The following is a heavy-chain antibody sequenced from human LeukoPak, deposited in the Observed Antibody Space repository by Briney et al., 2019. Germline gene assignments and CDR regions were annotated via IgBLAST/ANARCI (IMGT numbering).Heavy chain of an antibody. D-gene: IGHD7-27*01. J-gene: IGHJ4*02. Sequence: GRSLRLSCAASGFTFDDYAMHWVRQAPGKGLEWVAVISYDGSNKYYADSVKGRFTISRDNSKNTLYLQMNSLRAEDTAVYYCASNGETGDDPFFDYWGQGTLVTVSS. CDR1: GFTFDDYA. CDR3: ASNGETGDDPFFDY. V-gene: IGHV3-30-3*01. CDR2: ISYDGSNK.